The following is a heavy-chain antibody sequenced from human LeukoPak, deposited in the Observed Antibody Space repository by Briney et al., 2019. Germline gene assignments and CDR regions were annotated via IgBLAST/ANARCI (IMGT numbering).Heavy chain of an antibody. V-gene: IGHV1-2*02. CDR2: INANSGGV. J-gene: IGHJ4*02. D-gene: IGHD2-2*01. CDR3: ARVVVVPAVYFDH. Sequence: ASVKVSCKASGYTFSGYYMHWVRQAPGQGLEWMGWINANSGGVHYAQKFQRRVTMTRDTSTSTAYMELSRLKSDDTAVYYCARVVVVPAVYFDHWGQGALVTVSS. CDR1: GYTFSGYY.